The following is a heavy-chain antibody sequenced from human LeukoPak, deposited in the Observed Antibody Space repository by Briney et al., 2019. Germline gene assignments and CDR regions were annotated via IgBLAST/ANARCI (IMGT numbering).Heavy chain of an antibody. V-gene: IGHV4-34*01. CDR1: GGSFSGYY. CDR3: ASLPYYYDSSGSRRAFDI. D-gene: IGHD3-22*01. Sequence: SETLSLTCAVYGGSFSGYYWSWIRQPPGKGLEWIGEINHSGSTNYNPSLKSRVTISVDTSKNQFSLKLSSVTAADTAVYYCASLPYYYDSSGSRRAFDIWGQGTMVTVSS. CDR2: INHSGST. J-gene: IGHJ3*02.